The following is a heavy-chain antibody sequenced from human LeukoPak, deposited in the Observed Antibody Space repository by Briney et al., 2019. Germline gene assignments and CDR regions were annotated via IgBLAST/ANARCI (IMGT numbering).Heavy chain of an antibody. CDR2: IYYSGST. CDR3: EGEGAGNSAPYFQH. D-gene: IGHD4-23*01. Sequence: KPSETLSLTCTVSGGSISSYYWSWIRHPPGKGLEWIGYIYYSGSTNYNPSLKSRGTISVDTSKNQFSLKLSSVTAADAPVYYCEGEGAGNSAPYFQHWGQGPLVTVSS. J-gene: IGHJ1*01. V-gene: IGHV4-59*01. CDR1: GGSISSYY.